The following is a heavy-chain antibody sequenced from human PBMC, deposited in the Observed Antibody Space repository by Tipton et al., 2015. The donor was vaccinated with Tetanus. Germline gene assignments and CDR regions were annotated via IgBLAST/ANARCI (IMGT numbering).Heavy chain of an antibody. Sequence: GSLRLSCAAPGFTFSTYWMHWVRQAPGKGLMWVSRINGHGTNTAYADSVKGRFTISRDNAKNTLYLQMNSLRAEDTAVYYCARDSPDILLVPAVWSQGTLVTVSS. CDR3: ARDSPDILLVPAV. V-gene: IGHV3-74*01. D-gene: IGHD2-2*01. CDR2: INGHGTNT. J-gene: IGHJ4*02. CDR1: GFTFSTYW.